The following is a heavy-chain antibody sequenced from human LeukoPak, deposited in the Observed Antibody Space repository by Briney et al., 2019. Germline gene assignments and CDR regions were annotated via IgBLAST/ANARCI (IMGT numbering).Heavy chain of an antibody. V-gene: IGHV3-23*01. CDR2: LSRSGDTT. Sequence: GGSLRLSCEASGFDFSSYGLNWVRQAPGQGLEWVSGLSRSGDTTYYADSVKGRFTISRDNSKNTLYLQMNSLRVEDTAVYYCARRAGAYSHPYDYWGQGTLVTVSS. J-gene: IGHJ4*02. CDR1: GFDFSSYG. D-gene: IGHD4/OR15-4a*01. CDR3: ARRAGAYSHPYDY.